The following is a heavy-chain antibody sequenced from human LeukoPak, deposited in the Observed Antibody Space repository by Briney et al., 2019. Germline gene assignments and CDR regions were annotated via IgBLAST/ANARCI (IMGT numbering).Heavy chain of an antibody. Sequence: GGSLRLSCAASGYTFSNYGMQWVRQAPGKGLEWVXXXXXXXXXKYYADSVKGRFTISRDNSKNTLYLQMNSLRAEDTAVYYXXXXXXYXSSINCXNXTXXFDIWGQGTMVTVSS. CDR2: XXXXXXXK. D-gene: IGHD2-2*01. J-gene: IGHJ3*02. V-gene: IGHV3-30*02. CDR3: XXXXXYXSSINCXNXTXXFDI. CDR1: GYTFSNYG.